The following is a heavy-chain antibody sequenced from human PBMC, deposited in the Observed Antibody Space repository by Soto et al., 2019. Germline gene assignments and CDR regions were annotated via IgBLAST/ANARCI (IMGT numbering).Heavy chain of an antibody. D-gene: IGHD2-21*02. CDR3: ARQGHAYCGGDCYPYDAFDI. Sequence: GESLKIACKGSGYIFTSYWICCFLQMPVKVLEWMGIIYPGDSDTRYSPSFQGQVTISADKSISTAYLQWSSLKASDTAMYYCARQGHAYCGGDCYPYDAFDIWGQGTMVTVSS. V-gene: IGHV5-51*01. CDR2: IYPGDSDT. CDR1: GYIFTSYW. J-gene: IGHJ3*02.